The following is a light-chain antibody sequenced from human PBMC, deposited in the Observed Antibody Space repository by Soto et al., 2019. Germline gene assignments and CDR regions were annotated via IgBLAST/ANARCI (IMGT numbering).Light chain of an antibody. CDR3: QQNYNFPRT. V-gene: IGKV1-39*01. CDR1: QSISSY. J-gene: IGKJ1*01. CDR2: SAS. Sequence: DIQMTQSPSSLSAFVGDRVTITCRASQSISSYVNWYQQKPGKAPKNLIYSASTLQGGVPSRFSGTGSGTDFTLTISSLQAEDFATYYCQQNYNFPRTFGQGTKVEIK.